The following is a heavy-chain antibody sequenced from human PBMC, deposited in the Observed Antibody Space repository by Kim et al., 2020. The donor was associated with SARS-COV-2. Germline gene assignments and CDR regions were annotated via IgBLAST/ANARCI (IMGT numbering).Heavy chain of an antibody. CDR1: GFTFSSYS. J-gene: IGHJ4*02. V-gene: IGHV3-48*02. D-gene: IGHD3-16*02. CDR2: ISSSSTI. Sequence: GGSLRLSCAASGFTFSSYSMNWVRQAPGKGLEWVSYISSSSTIYYADSVKGRFTISRDNAKNSLYLQMNSLRDEDTAVYYCARDGKDDYIWGSYRYQYYFDYWGQGTLVTVSS. CDR3: ARDGKDDYIWGSYRYQYYFDY.